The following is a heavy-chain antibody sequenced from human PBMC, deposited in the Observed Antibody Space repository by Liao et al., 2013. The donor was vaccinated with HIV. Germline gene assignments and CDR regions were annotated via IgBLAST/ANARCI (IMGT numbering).Heavy chain of an antibody. CDR2: IHTSGSI. V-gene: IGHV4-4*07. D-gene: IGHD3-3*01. Sequence: QVQLQESGPGRVKPSETLSLSCSVSGASINSYFWSWIRQSAGKGMEWIGRIHTSGSINYNPSLKSRVTISTDSSKNQLSLTLISVTAADTAVYYCARDRGGSFWSGSHGGDAFKIWGQGTLVIVSS. J-gene: IGHJ3*02. CDR3: ARDRGGSFWSGSHGGDAFKI. CDR1: GASINSYF.